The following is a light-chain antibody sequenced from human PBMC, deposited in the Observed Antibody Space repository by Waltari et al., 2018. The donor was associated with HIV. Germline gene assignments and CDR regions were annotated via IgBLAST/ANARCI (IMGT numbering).Light chain of an antibody. V-gene: IGLV6-57*03. CDR3: QSYDSSNHVV. CDR2: EDK. Sequence: NFMLTQAHSVSESPGKTVTISCTRSSGSIASNFVQWYQQRPGSAPTIVIYEDKERPSGVPGRFSGSIDSSSNSASLTISGLKTEDEADYYCQSYDSSNHVVFGGGTKLTVL. J-gene: IGLJ2*01. CDR1: SGSIASNF.